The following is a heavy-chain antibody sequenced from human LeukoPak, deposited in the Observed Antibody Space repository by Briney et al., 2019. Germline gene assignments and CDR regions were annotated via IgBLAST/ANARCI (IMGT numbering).Heavy chain of an antibody. CDR1: GFPFSSYA. Sequence: GSLRLSCAASGFPFSSYAMSWVRQAPGKGLEWVSAISGSGGSTYYADSVKGRFTISRDNSKNTLYLKMNSLRAEDTDVYYCAKGGRWELVFDYWGQGTLVTVSS. D-gene: IGHD1-26*01. CDR3: AKGGRWELVFDY. CDR2: ISGSGGST. J-gene: IGHJ4*02. V-gene: IGHV3-23*01.